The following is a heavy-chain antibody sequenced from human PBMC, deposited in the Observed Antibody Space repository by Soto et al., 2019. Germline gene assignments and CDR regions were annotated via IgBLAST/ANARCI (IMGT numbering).Heavy chain of an antibody. D-gene: IGHD6-13*01. V-gene: IGHV4-4*02. CDR2: IYHSGST. CDR3: ARVCSWTLRLFDY. J-gene: IGHJ4*02. CDR1: GGSISSSNW. Sequence: SQTLSLTCAVAGGSISSSNWWSWVRQPPGKGLEWIGEIYHSGSTNYNPSLKSRVTISVDKSKNQFSLKLSSVTAADTAVYYCARVCSWTLRLFDYWGQGTLVTAPQ.